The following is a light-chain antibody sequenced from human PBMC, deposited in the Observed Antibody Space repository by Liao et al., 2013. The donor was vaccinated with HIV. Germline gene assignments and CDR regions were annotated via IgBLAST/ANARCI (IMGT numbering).Light chain of an antibody. J-gene: IGLJ3*02. V-gene: IGLV3-1*01. CDR1: RLGDKY. Sequence: SYEVTQPPSVSVSPGQTASIPCSGDRLGDKYTCWYQQKPGQSPVLVIYQDSKRPSGIPERFSGSNSGNTATLTISRVEAGDEADYYCLVWDSTSDHRVFGGGTKLTVV. CDR2: QDS. CDR3: LVWDSTSDHRV.